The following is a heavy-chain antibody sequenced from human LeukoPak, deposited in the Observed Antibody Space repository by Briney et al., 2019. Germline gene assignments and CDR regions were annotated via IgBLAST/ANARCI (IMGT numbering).Heavy chain of an antibody. J-gene: IGHJ4*02. CDR1: GFTFSSYW. CDR3: ARVHYGDSFDY. Sequence: GGSLRLSCAASGFTFSSYWMHWVRQAPGKGLVWVSRINSDGSSTSYADSVKGRFTISRDNAKNTLYLQMNSLRAEDTAVYYCARVHYGDSFDYWGQGTLVTVSS. V-gene: IGHV3-74*01. CDR2: INSDGSST. D-gene: IGHD4-17*01.